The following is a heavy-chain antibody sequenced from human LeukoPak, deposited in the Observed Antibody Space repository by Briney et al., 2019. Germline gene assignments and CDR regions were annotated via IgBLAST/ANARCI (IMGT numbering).Heavy chain of an antibody. CDR3: ARAIIAVAGQLDY. Sequence: SETLSLTCAVYGGSFSGYYWSWIRQPPGKGLERIGEINHSGSTNYNPSLKSRVTISVDTSKNQFSLKLSSVTAADTAVYYCARAIIAVAGQLDYWGQGTLVTVSS. CDR1: GGSFSGYY. V-gene: IGHV4-34*01. J-gene: IGHJ4*02. CDR2: INHSGST. D-gene: IGHD6-19*01.